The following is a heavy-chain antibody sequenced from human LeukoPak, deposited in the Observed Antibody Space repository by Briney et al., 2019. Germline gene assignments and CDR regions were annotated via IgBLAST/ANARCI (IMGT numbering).Heavy chain of an antibody. J-gene: IGHJ4*02. Sequence: GGSLRLSCAASGFTFSSYGMSWVRQAPGKGLEWVSAISGNGGSTYYADSVKGRFAISRDTSKNALYLQMNSLRAEDTAVYYCAKDRLLNCRGDCYIFDYWGQGTVVTVSS. CDR2: ISGNGGST. D-gene: IGHD2-21*02. CDR3: AKDRLLNCRGDCYIFDY. V-gene: IGHV3-23*01. CDR1: GFTFSSYG.